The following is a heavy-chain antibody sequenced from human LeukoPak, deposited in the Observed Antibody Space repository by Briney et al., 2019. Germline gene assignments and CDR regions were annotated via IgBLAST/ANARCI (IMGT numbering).Heavy chain of an antibody. CDR1: GDSINSYY. Sequence: PSETLSLTCTVSGDSINSYYWTWIRQAPGKGLEWIGYIYYTGSTNYSPSLKSRVSISIDPSKNQFSLKLTSVTAADTAVYYCARDPTYWGQGILVTVSS. V-gene: IGHV4-59*01. J-gene: IGHJ4*02. CDR3: ARDPTY. CDR2: IYYTGST.